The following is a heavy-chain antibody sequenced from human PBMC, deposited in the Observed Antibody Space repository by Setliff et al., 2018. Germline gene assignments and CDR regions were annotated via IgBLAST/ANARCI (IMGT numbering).Heavy chain of an antibody. J-gene: IGHJ4*02. CDR1: GGSVSTYY. Sequence: SETLSLTCTVSGGSVSTYYWSWIRQPPGKGLEWIGFIFYSGYTHYNPSLKGRVTMSVDVSRDQFSLELSSVTAADTAVYFCARGSGRGYSYGLFDYWGQGSLVTVSS. CDR2: IFYSGYT. D-gene: IGHD5-18*01. V-gene: IGHV4-59*02. CDR3: ARGSGRGYSYGLFDY.